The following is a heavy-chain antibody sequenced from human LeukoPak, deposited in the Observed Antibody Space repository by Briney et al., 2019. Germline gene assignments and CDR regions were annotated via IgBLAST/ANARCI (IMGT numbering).Heavy chain of an antibody. J-gene: IGHJ6*03. D-gene: IGHD4-11*01. CDR3: ARGDYSNSPGPMDV. Sequence: GGALRLSCAASGVTVRSNYMSCGREALGEGLWRGSVIYGGGSTYYAESVKGRFNISRDNSKNTLYIQMNRLRAEDTAVYYCARGDYSNSPGPMDVWGKGTTVTVSS. CDR1: GVTVRSNY. CDR2: IYGGGST. V-gene: IGHV3-53*01.